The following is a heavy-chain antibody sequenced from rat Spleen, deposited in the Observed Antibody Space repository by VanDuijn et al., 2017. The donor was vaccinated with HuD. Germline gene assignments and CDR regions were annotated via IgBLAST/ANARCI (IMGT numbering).Heavy chain of an antibody. CDR2: IHYEGSKS. D-gene: IGHD1-1*01. J-gene: IGHJ3*01. V-gene: IGHV5-22*01. CDR3: ARADSYRFAY. CDR1: GFTFSDYG. Sequence: EVQLVESGGGLVQPGRSMQLSCAASGFTFSDYGLAWVRQAPKKGLEWVASIHYEGSKSYYGDSVKGRFTISRDNAKSTLYLQMNSLRSEDTAIYYCARADSYRFAYWGQGSLVTVSS.